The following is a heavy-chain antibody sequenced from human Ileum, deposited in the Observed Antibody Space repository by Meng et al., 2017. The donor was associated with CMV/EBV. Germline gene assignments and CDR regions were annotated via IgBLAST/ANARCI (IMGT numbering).Heavy chain of an antibody. J-gene: IGHJ4*02. D-gene: IGHD3-22*01. CDR2: LSGSDVRA. V-gene: IGHV3-23*01. CDR3: ARGPLYDSSFDS. Sequence: EVQLFACVGVLEQPWGSLRLSGSASGFTLSSYTMNWVRQAPGKGLEWVSALSGSDVRAYYADSVKGRFTISRDNSKNTLYLQMNSLIAEDTALYSCARGPLYDSSFDSWGQGTLVTVSS. CDR1: GFTLSSYT.